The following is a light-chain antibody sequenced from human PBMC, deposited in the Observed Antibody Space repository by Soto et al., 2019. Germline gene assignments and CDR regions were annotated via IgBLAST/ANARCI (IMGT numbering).Light chain of an antibody. CDR1: ERIYSAY. CDR3: QQYGNSPIT. CDR2: GTS. V-gene: IGKV3-20*01. Sequence: ESVFTQSPGTLSFSRGERATLSCRASERIYSAYLGWYQQKPGQAPRLLIYGTSSRATGIPDRFSGSGSGTDFTLTISRLEPEDFAVYYCQQYGNSPITFGQGTRLEIK. J-gene: IGKJ5*01.